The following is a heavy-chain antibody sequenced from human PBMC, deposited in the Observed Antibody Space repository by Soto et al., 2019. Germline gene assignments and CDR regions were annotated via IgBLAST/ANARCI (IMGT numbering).Heavy chain of an antibody. D-gene: IGHD1-26*01. V-gene: IGHV1-69*01. CDR2: IIPIFGTA. CDR1: GGTFSSYA. J-gene: IGHJ4*02. CDR3: ASDGFHSGSYYYFYY. Sequence: QVQLVQSGAEVKKPGSSVKVSCKASGGTFSSYAISWVRQAPGQGLEWMGGIIPIFGTANYAQKFQGRVTITADDSTSTGYMDLSSLRSDDTAVYYGASDGFHSGSYYYFYYWGQGTLVTVSS.